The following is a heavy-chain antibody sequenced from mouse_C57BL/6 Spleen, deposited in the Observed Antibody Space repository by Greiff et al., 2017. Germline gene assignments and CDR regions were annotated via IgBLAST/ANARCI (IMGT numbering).Heavy chain of an antibody. CDR3: AKDGEYHAMGY. J-gene: IGHJ4*01. CDR1: GFSLTSYG. CDR2: IWRGGST. Sequence: QVQLQQSGPGLVQPSQSLSITCTVSGFSLTSYGVHWVRPSPGKGLEWLGVIWRGGSTDYNAACMSRLSITKDNSKIQVYFKMNRLQADDTAIYYCAKDGEYHAMGYWGQGTSVTVAS. V-gene: IGHV2-5*01. D-gene: IGHD2-3*01.